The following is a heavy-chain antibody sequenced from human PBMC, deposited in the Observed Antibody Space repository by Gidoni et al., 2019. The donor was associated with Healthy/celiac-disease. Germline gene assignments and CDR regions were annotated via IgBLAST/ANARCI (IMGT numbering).Heavy chain of an antibody. V-gene: IGHV4-59*01. CDR2: IYYSGST. Sequence: QVKLQVSVPGLVKPSETLSLTCTVSGGPFSSYYWRWIRQPPATGLEWIGYIYYSGSTSYNPALTRRVTITVDTSKNQFSLKLSSETAADTAVYYCARVSGIAERDWFDPWGQGTLVTVSS. J-gene: IGHJ5*02. D-gene: IGHD6-13*01. CDR1: GGPFSSYY. CDR3: ARVSGIAERDWFDP.